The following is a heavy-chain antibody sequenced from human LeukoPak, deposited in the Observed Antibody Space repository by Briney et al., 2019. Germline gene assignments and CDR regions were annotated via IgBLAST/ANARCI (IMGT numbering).Heavy chain of an antibody. CDR2: INPNSGGT. V-gene: IGHV1-2*02. D-gene: IGHD5-18*01. CDR1: GYTFTGYY. CDR3: AREGADTAMVKTHFDY. Sequence: ASVKVSCKASGYTFTGYYMHWVRQAPGQGLEWMGWINPNSGGTNYAQKFQGRVTMTRDTSISTAYMELSRLRSGDTAVYYCAREGADTAMVKTHFDYWGQGTLVTVSS. J-gene: IGHJ4*02.